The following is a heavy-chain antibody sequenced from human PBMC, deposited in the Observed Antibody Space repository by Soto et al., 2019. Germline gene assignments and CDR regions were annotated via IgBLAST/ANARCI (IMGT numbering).Heavy chain of an antibody. D-gene: IGHD2-2*01. CDR2: IWYDGSNK. Sequence: GGSLRLSCAASGFTFSSYGMHWVRQAPGKGLEWVAVIWYDGSNKYYADSVKGRFTISRDNSKNTLYLQMNSLRAEDTAVYYCARDFCTSCDNWFDPWGQGTMVTVYS. V-gene: IGHV3-33*01. J-gene: IGHJ5*02. CDR1: GFTFSSYG. CDR3: ARDFCTSCDNWFDP.